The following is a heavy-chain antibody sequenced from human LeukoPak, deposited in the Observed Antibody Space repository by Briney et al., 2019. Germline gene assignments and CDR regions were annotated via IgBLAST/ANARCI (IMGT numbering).Heavy chain of an antibody. CDR2: IYTRGST. V-gene: IGHV4-4*07. Sequence: SETLSLTCTVSGGSISSYYWSWIRQPAGKGLEWIGRIYTRGSTNYNPSLKSRVTMSVDTSKNQFSLKLSSVTAADTAVYYCARDTGEPNRRYNWFDPWGQGTLVTVSS. CDR3: ARDTGEPNRRYNWFDP. CDR1: GGSISSYY. D-gene: IGHD3-16*01. J-gene: IGHJ5*02.